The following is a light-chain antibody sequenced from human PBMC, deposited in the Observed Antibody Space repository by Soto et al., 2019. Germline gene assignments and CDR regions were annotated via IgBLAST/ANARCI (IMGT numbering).Light chain of an antibody. CDR1: QSITTY. V-gene: IGKV1-39*01. CDR2: AAS. J-gene: IGKJ4*01. Sequence: DIQMTQSPSSLSASVGDRVTITCRASQSITTYLNWYQQKPGIAPKLLIYAASSLQSGVPSRFSGSGSGTDFTLTIGSLQPEDSATYYCQQLNSYPLTFGGGTKVDIK. CDR3: QQLNSYPLT.